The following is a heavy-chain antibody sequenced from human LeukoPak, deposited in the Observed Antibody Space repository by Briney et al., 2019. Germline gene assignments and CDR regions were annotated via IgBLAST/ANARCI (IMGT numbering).Heavy chain of an antibody. J-gene: IGHJ4*02. D-gene: IGHD5-18*01. CDR1: GLTLSGYW. Sequence: PGGSLRLSCAASGLTLSGYWMHWVRQAPGKGLVWVSRINGDASSTSYADSVEGRFTISRDNAKSTLYLQMNSLRVEDTAVYYCARARGNTYGYFEYWGQGTLVTVSS. CDR2: INGDASST. V-gene: IGHV3-74*01. CDR3: ARARGNTYGYFEY.